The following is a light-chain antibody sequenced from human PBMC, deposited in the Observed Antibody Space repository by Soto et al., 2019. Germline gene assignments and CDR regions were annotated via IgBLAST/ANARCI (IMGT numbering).Light chain of an antibody. CDR2: GVS. V-gene: IGKV3-20*01. CDR1: QNVNTSF. Sequence: IVLTQSPGTLSLSPGERATLSCRSSQNVNTSFFAWYQQKAGQAPRLLIYGVSSRATGIPDRFSGSGADTDFTLTISGLEPEDFAVYYCQQYGSSPLTFGGGTKVDIK. J-gene: IGKJ4*01. CDR3: QQYGSSPLT.